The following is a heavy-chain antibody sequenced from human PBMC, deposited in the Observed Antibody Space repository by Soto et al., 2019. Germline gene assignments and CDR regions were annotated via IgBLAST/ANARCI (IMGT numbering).Heavy chain of an antibody. CDR1: GGSVSSGSYY. D-gene: IGHD3-9*01. CDR3: ARAYYDILTGYFDY. CDR2: IYYSGST. J-gene: IGHJ4*02. Sequence: HSETLSLTCTVSGGSVSSGSYYWSWIRQPPGKGLEWIGSIYYSGSTYYNPSLKSRVTISVDTSKNQFSLKLSSVTAADTAVYYCARAYYDILTGYFDYWGQGTLVTVSS. V-gene: IGHV4-39*01.